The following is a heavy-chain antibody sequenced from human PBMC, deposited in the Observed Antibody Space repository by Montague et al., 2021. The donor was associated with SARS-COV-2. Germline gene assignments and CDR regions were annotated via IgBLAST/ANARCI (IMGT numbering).Heavy chain of an antibody. Sequence: SLRLSCAASGFSFSTYAMIWFRQAPGKGLEWVAAIGGNGRGTYHAASVKGRFTISRDNSKSTVNLQMNSLTVGDTAVYFCAKAYDSGGYNYERGADYWGQGTLVTVS. V-gene: IGHV3-23*01. CDR1: GFSFSTYA. CDR2: IGGNGRGT. J-gene: IGHJ4*02. D-gene: IGHD3-22*01. CDR3: AKAYDSGGYNYERGADY.